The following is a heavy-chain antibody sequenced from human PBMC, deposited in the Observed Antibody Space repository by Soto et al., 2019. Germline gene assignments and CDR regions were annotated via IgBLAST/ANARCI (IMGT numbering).Heavy chain of an antibody. CDR3: ARDPSPYTSGWYGIDF. J-gene: IGHJ4*01. Sequence: GGSLSLSCTASGFMFSAYAMLWVRPAPGKGLEWVAAMSYDGTNKYYADSLKGRFTISRDNSKNTLFLQMSSLTADDSAVYYCARDPSPYTSGWYGIDFWGLGTLVTVSS. CDR1: GFMFSAYA. V-gene: IGHV3-30-3*01. D-gene: IGHD6-19*01. CDR2: MSYDGTNK.